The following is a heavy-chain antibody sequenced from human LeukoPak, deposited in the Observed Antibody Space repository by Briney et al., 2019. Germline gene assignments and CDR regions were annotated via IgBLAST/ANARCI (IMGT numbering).Heavy chain of an antibody. CDR1: GYSFTSYW. Sequence: GESLKISCKGSGYSFTSYWIGWVRQMPGKGLEWMGIIYPGDSDTRYSPSFQGQVTISADKSISTAYLRWSSLKASDTAMYYCARRRYCSGGSCYPYYYYYMDVWGKGTTVTVSS. CDR2: IYPGDSDT. V-gene: IGHV5-51*01. CDR3: ARRRYCSGGSCYPYYYYYMDV. D-gene: IGHD2-15*01. J-gene: IGHJ6*03.